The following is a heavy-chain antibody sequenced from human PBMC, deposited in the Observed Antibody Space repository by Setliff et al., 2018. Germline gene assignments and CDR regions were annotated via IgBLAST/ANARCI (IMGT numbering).Heavy chain of an antibody. CDR1: GFTFSNYE. J-gene: IGHJ4*02. CDR2: IRRSSGSDT. D-gene: IGHD2-15*01. CDR3: ARTCSGSGCYAGLES. V-gene: IGHV3-48*03. Sequence: GGSLRLSCAASGFTFSNYEMNWVRQAPGKGLEWVAFIRRSSGSDTYYADSVKGRFTISSDNSKNTLYLQMNSLRPEDTAVYYCARTCSGSGCYAGLESWGQGTPVTVSS.